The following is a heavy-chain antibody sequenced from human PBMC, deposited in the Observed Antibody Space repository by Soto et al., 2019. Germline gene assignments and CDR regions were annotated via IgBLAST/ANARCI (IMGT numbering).Heavy chain of an antibody. V-gene: IGHV1-18*01. J-gene: IGHJ4*02. CDR1: GYTFTSFG. Sequence: QVQLVQSGSEVKKPGASVKVSCKASGYTFTSFGVNWVRQAPGQGLEWMGWVNAYNGNTNYAQKFQDRVTLTADTSTSTAYMEVKSLRSDDTAVYYCATGAAGIAARVIWGQGTLVTVSS. D-gene: IGHD6-6*01. CDR2: VNAYNGNT. CDR3: ATGAAGIAARVI.